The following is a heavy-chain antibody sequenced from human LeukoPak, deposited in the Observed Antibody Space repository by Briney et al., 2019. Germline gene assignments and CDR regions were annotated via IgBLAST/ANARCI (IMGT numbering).Heavy chain of an antibody. J-gene: IGHJ4*02. CDR3: ATDPLAVSSWSWGDY. CDR2: IRYDGSNK. CDR1: GFTFSSYS. V-gene: IGHV3-30*02. D-gene: IGHD6-13*01. Sequence: GGSLRLSCAASGFTFSSYSMNWVRQAPGKGLEWVAFIRYDGSNKYYADSVKGRFTISRDNSKNTLYLQMNSLRAEDTAVYYCATDPLAVSSWSWGDYWGQGTLVTVSS.